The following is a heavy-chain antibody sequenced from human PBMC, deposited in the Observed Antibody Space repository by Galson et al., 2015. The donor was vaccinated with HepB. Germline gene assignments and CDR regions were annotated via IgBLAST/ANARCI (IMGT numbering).Heavy chain of an antibody. J-gene: IGHJ2*01. CDR1: GYSFTTNW. D-gene: IGHD1-14*01. V-gene: IGHV5-51*03. Sequence: QSGAEVKKPGESLKISCKGSGYSFTTNWIGWVRQMPGKGLEWIGIIYPGDSDTRYSPSFQGHVTVSVDKSISTAYLQGRSLKASDTAIFYCARLIKGSTYNTSHWYFDLWGRGTLVTVSS. CDR3: ARLIKGSTYNTSHWYFDL. CDR2: IYPGDSDT.